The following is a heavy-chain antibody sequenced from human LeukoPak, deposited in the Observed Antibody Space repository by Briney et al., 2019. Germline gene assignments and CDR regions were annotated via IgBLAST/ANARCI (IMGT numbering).Heavy chain of an antibody. V-gene: IGHV3-9*01. Sequence: LSLTCTVSGGSISSYYWSWIRQPPGKGLEWVSGISWNSGSIGYADSVKGRFTISRDNAKNSLYLQMNSLRAEDTALYYCAKDIESDYYDSSGPPEGAFDIWGQGTMVTVSS. D-gene: IGHD3-22*01. CDR1: GGSISSYY. J-gene: IGHJ3*02. CDR2: ISWNSGSI. CDR3: AKDIESDYYDSSGPPEGAFDI.